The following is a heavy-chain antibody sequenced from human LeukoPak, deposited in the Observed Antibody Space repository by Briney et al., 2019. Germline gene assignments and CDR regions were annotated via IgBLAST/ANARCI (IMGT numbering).Heavy chain of an antibody. Sequence: SQTQSLTCTVSGDSISSGSYYWSWIRQPAGKGPEWIGRIYSSGSTNYNPSLKSRVTISVDTSKNQFSLELSSVTAADTAVYYCARDIYGSSWYGLFDYWGQGTLVTVSS. CDR1: GDSISSGSYY. CDR2: IYSSGST. CDR3: ARDIYGSSWYGLFDY. J-gene: IGHJ4*02. D-gene: IGHD6-13*01. V-gene: IGHV4-61*02.